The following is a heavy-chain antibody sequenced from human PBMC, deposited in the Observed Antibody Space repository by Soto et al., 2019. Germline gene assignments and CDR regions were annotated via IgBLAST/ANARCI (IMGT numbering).Heavy chain of an antibody. V-gene: IGHV1-18*01. D-gene: IGHD2-15*01. CDR3: ARDLARCSGGSCYSRPRAPDNWFDP. Sequence: QVQLVQSGAEVKKPGASVKVSCKASGYTFTSYGISWVRQAPGQGLEWMGWISAYNGNTNYAQKLQGRVTMTTDTSTSTAYMELRSLRSDDTAVYYCARDLARCSGGSCYSRPRAPDNWFDPWGQGTLVTVSS. CDR2: ISAYNGNT. CDR1: GYTFTSYG. J-gene: IGHJ5*02.